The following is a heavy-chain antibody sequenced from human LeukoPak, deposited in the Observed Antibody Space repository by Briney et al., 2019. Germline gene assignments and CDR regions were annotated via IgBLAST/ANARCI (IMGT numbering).Heavy chain of an antibody. D-gene: IGHD6-19*01. Sequence: PSETLSLTCAVYGGSFSGYYWSWIRQPPGKGLEWIGEINHNGSTNYNPSLKSRVTISVDTSKNQFSLKLSSVTAADTAVYYCARGRSAVALDAFDIWGQGTMVTVSS. V-gene: IGHV4-34*01. CDR2: INHNGST. J-gene: IGHJ3*02. CDR1: GGSFSGYY. CDR3: ARGRSAVALDAFDI.